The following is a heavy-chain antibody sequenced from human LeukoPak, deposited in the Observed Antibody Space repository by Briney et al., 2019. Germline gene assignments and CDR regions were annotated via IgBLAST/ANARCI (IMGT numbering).Heavy chain of an antibody. V-gene: IGHV3-66*01. Sequence: QAGGSLRLSCAASGFTVSSNYMSWVRQAPGKGLEWVSVIYSGGSTYYADSVKGRFTISRDNSKNTLYLQMNSLRAEDTAVYYCARELSSNGSGYYFDYWGQGTLVTVSS. CDR2: IYSGGST. CDR3: ARELSSNGSGYYFDY. CDR1: GFTVSSNY. J-gene: IGHJ4*02. D-gene: IGHD3-22*01.